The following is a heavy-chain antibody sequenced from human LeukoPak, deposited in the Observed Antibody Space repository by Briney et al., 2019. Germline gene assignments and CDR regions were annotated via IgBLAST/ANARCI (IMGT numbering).Heavy chain of an antibody. D-gene: IGHD3-10*01. Sequence: GRSLRLSCAASGFTFSSYGMHWVRQAPGKGLEWVAVIWYDGSNKYYADSVKGRFTISRDNSKNTLYLQMNSLRAEDTDVYYCARGHSITMVRGVFDYWGQGTLVTVSS. CDR2: IWYDGSNK. V-gene: IGHV3-33*01. CDR3: ARGHSITMVRGVFDY. J-gene: IGHJ4*02. CDR1: GFTFSSYG.